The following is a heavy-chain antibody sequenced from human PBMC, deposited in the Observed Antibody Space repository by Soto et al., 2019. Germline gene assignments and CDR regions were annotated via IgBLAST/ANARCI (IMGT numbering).Heavy chain of an antibody. CDR1: VGFISSSSYY. CDR2: IYYSGST. V-gene: IGHV4-39*01. D-gene: IGHD3-10*01. CDR3: ARRYGSGRLFRYFDY. Sequence: PSETLSLTCTVSVGFISSSSYYWGWIRQSPGKGLEWIGSIYYSGSTYYNPSLKSRVTISVDTSKNQFSLKLSSVTAADTAVYYCARRYGSGRLFRYFDYWGQGTLVTVSS. J-gene: IGHJ4*02.